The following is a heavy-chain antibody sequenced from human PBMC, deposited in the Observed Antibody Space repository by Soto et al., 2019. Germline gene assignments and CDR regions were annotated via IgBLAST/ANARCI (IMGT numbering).Heavy chain of an antibody. D-gene: IGHD3-16*01. CDR1: GFTFSSYA. J-gene: IGHJ4*02. V-gene: IGHV3-23*01. Sequence: EVQLLESGGGLVQPGGSLRLSCAASGFTFSSYAMSWVRQAPGKGLEWVSAISGSGGSTYYGDSAKGRFTISRDNSKNTLYLQMNSLRAEDTAVYYCAGGTTRYLRPFDYWGQGTLVTVSS. CDR3: AGGTTRYLRPFDY. CDR2: ISGSGGST.